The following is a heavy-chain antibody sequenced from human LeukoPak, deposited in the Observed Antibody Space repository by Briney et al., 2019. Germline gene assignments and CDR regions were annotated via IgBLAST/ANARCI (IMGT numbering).Heavy chain of an antibody. CDR1: GFTFSGYA. J-gene: IGHJ4*02. CDR3: VQSASTWYLFDY. V-gene: IGHV3-64*03. D-gene: IGHD6-13*01. Sequence: GGSLRLSYSASGFTFSGYAMHWVRQAPGKGLEYVSAIISNGESTYYSDSVKDRFTISRDNSKNTLYLQMSSLRPEDTAVYYCVQSASTWYLFDYWGQGTLVTASS. CDR2: IISNGEST.